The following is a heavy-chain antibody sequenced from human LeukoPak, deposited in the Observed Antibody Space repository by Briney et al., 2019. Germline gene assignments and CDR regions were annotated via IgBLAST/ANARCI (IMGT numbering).Heavy chain of an antibody. CDR2: INHSGST. J-gene: IGHJ4*02. CDR3: ARGSTVFDY. CDR1: GGSFSGYY. D-gene: IGHD4-17*01. Sequence: SETLSLTCAVYGGSFSGYYWSWFRQPPGKGLQWIGEINHSGSTNYNPSLKSRVTISVDTSKNQFSLKLSSVTAADTAVYYCARGSTVFDYWGQGTLVTVSS. V-gene: IGHV4-34*01.